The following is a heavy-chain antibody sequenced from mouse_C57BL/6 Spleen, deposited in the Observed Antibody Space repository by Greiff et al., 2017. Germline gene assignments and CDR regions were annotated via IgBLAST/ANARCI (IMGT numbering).Heavy chain of an antibody. D-gene: IGHD2-4*01. CDR1: GYTFTSYG. Sequence: QVQLQQPGTELAKPGASVKLSCKASGYTFTSYGMNWVKQRPGQGLEWIGNIYPSNGGTYYNEKFKSKATLTVDKSSSTAYMQLSSLTSEDSAVYYGARSDYEAWFAYVGQGTLDTLSA. J-gene: IGHJ3*01. V-gene: IGHV1-53*01. CDR3: ARSDYEAWFAY. CDR2: IYPSNGGT.